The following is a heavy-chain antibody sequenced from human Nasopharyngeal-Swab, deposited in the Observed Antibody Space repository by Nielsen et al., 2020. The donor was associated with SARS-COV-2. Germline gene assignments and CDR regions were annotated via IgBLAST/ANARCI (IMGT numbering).Heavy chain of an antibody. D-gene: IGHD3-9*01. CDR3: ATAANYDILTGYYSYYYYMDV. CDR2: IYYSRST. V-gene: IGHV4-59*01. J-gene: IGHJ6*03. Sequence: WIRQPPGKGLEWIGYIYYSRSTNYNPSLKSRVTISVDTSKNQFSLKLSSVTAADTAVYYCATAANYDILTGYYSYYYYMDVWGKGTTVTVSS.